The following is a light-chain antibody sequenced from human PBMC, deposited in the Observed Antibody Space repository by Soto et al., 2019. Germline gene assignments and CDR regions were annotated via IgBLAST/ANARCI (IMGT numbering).Light chain of an antibody. CDR3: CSYTSSSTQV. CDR2: DVS. V-gene: IGLV2-14*03. J-gene: IGLJ1*01. Sequence: QSALTQPASVSGSPGQSIIISCNETSSNVGGYDYVSWYQQYPGKAPKLIIYDVSHRPSGISDRFSGSKSGNTASLTISGLQAEDEADYFCCSYTSSSTQVFGTGTKVTVL. CDR1: SSNVGGYDY.